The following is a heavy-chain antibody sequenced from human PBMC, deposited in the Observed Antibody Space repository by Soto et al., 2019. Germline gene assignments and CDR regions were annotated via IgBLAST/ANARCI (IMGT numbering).Heavy chain of an antibody. V-gene: IGHV4-31*03. D-gene: IGHD1-7*01. CDR2: IYYSGST. J-gene: IGHJ6*02. CDR1: GGSISSGGYY. CDR3: ARGVRWNYVGDDDYYGMDV. Sequence: QVQLQESGPGLVKPSQTLSLTCTVSGGSISSGGYYWSWIRQHPGKGLEWIGYIYYSGSTYYNPSLKSRVTISVDTSKNQFSLKLSSVTAADTAVYYCARGVRWNYVGDDDYYGMDVWGQGTTVTVSS.